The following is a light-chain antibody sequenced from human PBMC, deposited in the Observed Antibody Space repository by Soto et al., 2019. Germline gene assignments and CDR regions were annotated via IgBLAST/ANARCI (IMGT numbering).Light chain of an antibody. CDR2: AAS. J-gene: IGKJ5*01. CDR3: QQSFHTPPIT. V-gene: IGKV1-39*01. CDR1: QSISSY. Sequence: DIQMTQSPSSLSASVGDRVTITCRASQSISSYLNWYQQKPGKAPKLLIYAASSLQSGVPSRFSGSGSGTDFTLTISDLQPEDFATYYCQQSFHTPPITFGQGTRLEIK.